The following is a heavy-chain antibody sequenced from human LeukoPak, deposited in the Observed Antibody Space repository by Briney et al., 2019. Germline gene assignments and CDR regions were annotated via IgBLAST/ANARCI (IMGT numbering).Heavy chain of an antibody. CDR1: GGSISNYY. D-gene: IGHD3-10*01. CDR3: ARDQSGWFDP. J-gene: IGHJ5*02. CDR2: IYYTGST. V-gene: IGHV4-59*01. Sequence: PSETLSLTCTVSGGSISNYYWNWIRQPPGKGLEWIGYIYYTGSTNYNPSLKSRVTMSVDTSKNQFSLNLQSVTPEDTAVYYCARDQSGWFDPWGQGTLVTVSS.